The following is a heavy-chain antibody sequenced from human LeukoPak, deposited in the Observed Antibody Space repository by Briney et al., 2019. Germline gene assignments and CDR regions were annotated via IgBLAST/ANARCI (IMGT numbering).Heavy chain of an antibody. V-gene: IGHV1-69*02. CDR1: GGTFSSYT. CDR3: ASALGSYYGSGSPTTY. CDR2: IIPILGIA. Sequence: SVKVSCKASGGTFSSYTISWVRQAPGQGLEWMGRIIPILGIANYAQKFQGRVTITADKSTSTAYMELSSLRSEDTAVYYCASALGSYYGSGSPTTYWGQGTLSPSPQ. D-gene: IGHD3-10*01. J-gene: IGHJ4*02.